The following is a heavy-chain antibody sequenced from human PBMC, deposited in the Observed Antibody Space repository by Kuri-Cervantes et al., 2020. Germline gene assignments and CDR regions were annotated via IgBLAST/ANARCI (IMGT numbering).Heavy chain of an antibody. V-gene: IGHV3-74*01. CDR1: GFTFSSYW. CDR3: AKDPPDTVAGGYYYYYMDV. Sequence: GGSLRLSCAASGFTFSSYWMHWVRRAPGKGLVWVSRINSDGSSTSYADSVKGRFTISRDNAKNTLYLQMNSLRAEDTAVYYCAKDPPDTVAGGYYYYYMDVWGKGTTVTVSS. J-gene: IGHJ6*03. CDR2: INSDGSST. D-gene: IGHD4-11*01.